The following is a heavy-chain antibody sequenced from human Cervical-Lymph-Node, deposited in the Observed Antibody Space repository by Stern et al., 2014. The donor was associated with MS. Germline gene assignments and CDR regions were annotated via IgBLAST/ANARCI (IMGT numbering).Heavy chain of an antibody. Sequence: VQLVESGAEVKKPASSVKVSCKASGGTFNTSAISWVRQAPGPGLEWMGGIIPILGTTNYAQKFQGRVTFTADKSTSTAYMALSGLRYEDTAVYYCARDLGVGPSVSWGQGTLVTVSS. D-gene: IGHD5/OR15-5a*01. V-gene: IGHV1-69*06. CDR1: GGTFNTSA. J-gene: IGHJ5*02. CDR2: IIPILGTT. CDR3: ARDLGVGPSVS.